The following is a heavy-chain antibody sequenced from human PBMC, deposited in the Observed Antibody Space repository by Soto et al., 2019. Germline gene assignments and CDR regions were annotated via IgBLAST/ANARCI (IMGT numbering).Heavy chain of an antibody. Sequence: QVQLVQSGAEVKKPGASVKVSCKASGYTFTNYYIHWVRQAPGQGLEWMGIINGSGGSTSYAQKFQGRLTMTRDTSTSTVYMELSSLRSEDTAMYYCTKGSFTVTTRYIDVWGKATTVTVSS. J-gene: IGHJ6*03. CDR1: GYTFTNYY. CDR2: INGSGGST. CDR3: TKGSFTVTTRYIDV. D-gene: IGHD4-17*01. V-gene: IGHV1-46*03.